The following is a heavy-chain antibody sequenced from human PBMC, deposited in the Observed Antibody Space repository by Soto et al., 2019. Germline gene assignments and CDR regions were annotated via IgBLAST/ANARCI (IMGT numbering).Heavy chain of an antibody. CDR1: GFTFNNDW. Sequence: DVQLVESGGGLVQPGGSLRLSCAASGFTFNNDWMHWVRQAPGKWLMWVSRINTDGTRTTYADSVKGRFAISRDNAKNTVYLQMNSLRADDTAVYFCARVKSGSYDWSDPWGQGTLVTVSS. V-gene: IGHV3-74*01. J-gene: IGHJ5*02. CDR2: INTDGTRT. D-gene: IGHD3-10*01. CDR3: ARVKSGSYDWSDP.